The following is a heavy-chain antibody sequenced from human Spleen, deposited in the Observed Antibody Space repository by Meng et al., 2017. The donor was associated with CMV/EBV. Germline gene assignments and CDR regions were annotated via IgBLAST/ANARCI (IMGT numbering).Heavy chain of an antibody. CDR1: GYTFTSYW. V-gene: IGHV5-51*01. Sequence: CKGSGYTFTSYWIAWVRQMPGKGLECMGIIYPGDSDTRYSPSFQGQVTISVDKSISTAYLQWSSLRASDTAMYYCARVSSPRYNWFDPWGQGTLVTVSS. D-gene: IGHD2/OR15-2a*01. CDR3: ARVSSPRYNWFDP. J-gene: IGHJ5*02. CDR2: IYPGDSDT.